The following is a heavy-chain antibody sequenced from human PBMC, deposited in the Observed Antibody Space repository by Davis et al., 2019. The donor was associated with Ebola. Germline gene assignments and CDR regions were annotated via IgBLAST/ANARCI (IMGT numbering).Heavy chain of an antibody. D-gene: IGHD5-18*01. J-gene: IGHJ3*02. Sequence: GESLKISCAASGFTFSSYAMHWVRQAPGKGLEWVAVISYDGSNKYYADSVKGRFTISRDNSKNTLYPQMNSLRAEDTAVYYCARDQTALWLREHDAFDIWGQGTMVTVS. CDR3: ARDQTALWLREHDAFDI. CDR1: GFTFSSYA. CDR2: ISYDGSNK. V-gene: IGHV3-30-3*01.